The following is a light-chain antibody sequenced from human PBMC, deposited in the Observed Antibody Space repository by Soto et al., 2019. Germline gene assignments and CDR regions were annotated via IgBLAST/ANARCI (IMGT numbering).Light chain of an antibody. CDR2: GVS. CDR1: QSVSSSY. J-gene: IGKJ3*01. Sequence: EIVLTQSPGTLSLSPGERATLSCRARQSVSSSYLAWYQQKPGQPPRLLIYGVSGRATGIPDRFSGSGSGTDVTLTISILEPEDFAVYYCQQYGSSPSFTFGPWTKVDIK. V-gene: IGKV3-20*01. CDR3: QQYGSSPSFT.